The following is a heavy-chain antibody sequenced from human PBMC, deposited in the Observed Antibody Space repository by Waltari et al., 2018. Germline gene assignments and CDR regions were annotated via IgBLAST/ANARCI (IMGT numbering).Heavy chain of an antibody. Sequence: EVKMVESGGGPMKRGDSLRLSCVASGLGCNTAWLTWVNQTPGKGREWVGRIKSQSDGATTDFAASVRGRFSISRNDSQNMVFLQMNSLRTEDTALYYCTTLDALWGGWGHGTLVTVSS. V-gene: IGHV3-15*01. J-gene: IGHJ4*01. CDR2: IKSQSDGATT. D-gene: IGHD7-27*01. CDR1: GLGCNTAW. CDR3: TTLDALWGG.